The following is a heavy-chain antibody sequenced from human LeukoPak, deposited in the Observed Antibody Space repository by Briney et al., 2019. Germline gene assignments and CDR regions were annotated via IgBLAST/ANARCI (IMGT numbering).Heavy chain of an antibody. Sequence: ASVKVSCKASGYTFTGYYMHWVRQAPGQGVEWMGWINPNSGGTNYAQKFQGRVTMTRDTSISTAYMELSRLRSDDTAVYYCARDGYSGYDSIQLLFCLDYWGQGTLVTVSS. V-gene: IGHV1-2*02. D-gene: IGHD5-12*01. CDR3: ARDGYSGYDSIQLLFCLDY. CDR1: GYTFTGYY. CDR2: INPNSGGT. J-gene: IGHJ4*02.